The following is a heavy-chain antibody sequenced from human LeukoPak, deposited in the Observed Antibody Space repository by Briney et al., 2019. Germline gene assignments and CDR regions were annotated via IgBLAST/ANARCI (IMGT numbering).Heavy chain of an antibody. D-gene: IGHD6-19*01. J-gene: IGHJ5*02. V-gene: IGHV1-2*02. CDR1: GYTFTGYY. Sequence: ASVKVSCKASGYTFTGYYIHWVRQAPGQGLEWMGWINPNSGVTHYPQKFQGRVTLTRDTSIRTAYMELSRLRSDDTAVYYCAAAKVRGWYKNWFDPWGQGTLVTVSS. CDR3: AAAKVRGWYKNWFDP. CDR2: INPNSGVT.